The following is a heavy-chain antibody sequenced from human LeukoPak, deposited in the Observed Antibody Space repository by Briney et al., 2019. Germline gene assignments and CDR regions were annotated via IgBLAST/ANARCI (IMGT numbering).Heavy chain of an antibody. CDR1: GFTFSGFA. D-gene: IGHD3-10*01. Sequence: PGGSLRLSCAASGFTFSGFAMHWVRQALGKGLEWVTVISYDGTNKYYADSVKGRFTISRDNSKNTLYLQMNSLRAEDTAVYYCARDRGSGSYHNDAVDYWGQGTLVTVSS. CDR3: ARDRGSGSYHNDAVDY. J-gene: IGHJ4*02. V-gene: IGHV3-30-3*01. CDR2: ISYDGTNK.